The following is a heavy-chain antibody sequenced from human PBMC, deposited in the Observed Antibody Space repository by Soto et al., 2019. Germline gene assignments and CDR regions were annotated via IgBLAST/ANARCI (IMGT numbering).Heavy chain of an antibody. V-gene: IGHV1-8*01. D-gene: IGHD6-19*01. CDR2: MNPNSGNT. CDR3: ARAGYSSGWYAY. J-gene: IGHJ4*02. CDR1: GYTFTSYD. Sequence: QVQLVQSGAEVKKPGALVKVSCKASGYTFTSYDINWVRQATGQGLEWMGWMNPNSGNTGYAQKFQVRVTMTRNTSISTAYMELSSLRSEDTAVYYCARAGYSSGWYAYWGQGTLVTVSS.